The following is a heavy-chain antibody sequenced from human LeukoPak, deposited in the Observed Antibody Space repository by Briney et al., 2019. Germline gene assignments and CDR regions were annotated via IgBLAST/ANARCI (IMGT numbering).Heavy chain of an antibody. CDR1: GFTFSNCA. J-gene: IGHJ4*02. V-gene: IGHV3-23*01. D-gene: IGHD2-21*01. Sequence: GGSLRLSCAASGFTFSNCAMSWVRQAPGKGLEWVSAISSGGGGTYYAGSVKGRFTISRDNSKNMLYLQMNSLRAEDTAVYYCAKGLSAAGDYYFDYWGQGALVTVSS. CDR2: ISSGGGGT. CDR3: AKGLSAAGDYYFDY.